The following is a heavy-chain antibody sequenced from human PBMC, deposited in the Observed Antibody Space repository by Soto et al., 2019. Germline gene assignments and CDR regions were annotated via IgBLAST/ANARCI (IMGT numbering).Heavy chain of an antibody. CDR1: GFTVSSSY. D-gene: IGHD4-17*01. CDR3: ARLVKYGNYPDYFDY. Sequence: ELQLVESGGGLVQPGGSLRLSCTASGFTVSSSYMIWVRQGPEKGLEGVSILYSDGTTYYADSVKGSFTISRDSSKNTLYVQMNSLRPEATAVYYCARLVKYGNYPDYFDYWGQGTLVAVSS. CDR2: LYSDGTT. V-gene: IGHV3-66*04. J-gene: IGHJ4*02.